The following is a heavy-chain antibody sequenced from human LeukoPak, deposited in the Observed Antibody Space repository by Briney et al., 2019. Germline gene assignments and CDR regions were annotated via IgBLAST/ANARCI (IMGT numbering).Heavy chain of an antibody. J-gene: IGHJ4*02. Sequence: PSETLSLTCTVSGGSISTSNYYWGWIRQPPGKGLEWIGNIFYSGSTYYNPSLKSRVTISVDTSKNQFSLKLSSVTAADTAVYYCAREHRLYYDILTGYSNPYFDYWGQGTLVTVSS. CDR3: AREHRLYYDILTGYSNPYFDY. CDR1: GGSISTSNYY. V-gene: IGHV4-39*01. D-gene: IGHD3-9*01. CDR2: IFYSGST.